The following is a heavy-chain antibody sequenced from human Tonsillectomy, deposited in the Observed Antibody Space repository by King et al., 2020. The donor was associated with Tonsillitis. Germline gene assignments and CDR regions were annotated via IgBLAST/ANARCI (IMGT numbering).Heavy chain of an antibody. D-gene: IGHD6-6*01. CDR1: GGTFSSYA. CDR3: AREKRYSRSSWGYYYYYMDV. Sequence: VQLVQSGAEVKKPGSSVKVSCKASGGTFSSYAISWVRQAPGQGLEWMGGIIPIFGTTNYAQKFQGRVTITADESTSSASMELSSLRSEDTAVYYCAREKRYSRSSWGYYYYYMDVWGKGTTVTVSS. V-gene: IGHV1-69*01. CDR2: IIPIFGTT. J-gene: IGHJ6*03.